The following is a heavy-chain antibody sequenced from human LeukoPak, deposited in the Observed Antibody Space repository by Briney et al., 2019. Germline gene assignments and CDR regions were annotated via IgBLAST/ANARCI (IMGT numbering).Heavy chain of an antibody. CDR1: GYTLTELS. D-gene: IGHD4-23*01. CDR3: ATSDYGGNPGAIDY. Sequence: ASVKVSCKVSGYTLTELSMHWVRQAPGKGLEWMGGFDPEDGETIYAQKFQGRVTMTEDTSTDTAYMELSSLRSEDTAVYYCATSDYGGNPGAIDYWGQGTLVTVSS. J-gene: IGHJ4*02. V-gene: IGHV1-24*01. CDR2: FDPEDGET.